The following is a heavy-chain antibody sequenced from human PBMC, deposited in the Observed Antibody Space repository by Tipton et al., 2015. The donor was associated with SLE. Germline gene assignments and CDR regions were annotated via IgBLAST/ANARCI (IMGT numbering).Heavy chain of an antibody. CDR1: GFTFDTYA. D-gene: IGHD3-22*01. CDR3: AKDQDYDSRGYPEYFQH. V-gene: IGHV3-23*01. CDR2: ISRSGISR. Sequence: SLRLSCAASGFTFDTYAMSWVRQAPGKGLEWVSGISRSGISRQYADSVQGRFTISKDNSKNTLYLQINSLRAEDTAIYYCAKDQDYDSRGYPEYFQHWGQGTLVTVSS. J-gene: IGHJ1*01.